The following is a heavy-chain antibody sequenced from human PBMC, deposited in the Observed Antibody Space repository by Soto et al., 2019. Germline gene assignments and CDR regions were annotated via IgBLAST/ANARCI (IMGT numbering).Heavy chain of an antibody. D-gene: IGHD2-2*01. Sequence: QLQVQESGPGLVKPSETLSLTCTVSSGSFSSGIYSWGWIRQPPGKGLEWIGSIYYSGDTYYNPSLKSRVTISVDTSNKQFSLKVSSVTATDTAVYYCARRGSCSSTSCYAFDFWAQGTLVTVSS. V-gene: IGHV4-39*01. J-gene: IGHJ4*02. CDR1: SGSFSSGIYS. CDR2: IYYSGDT. CDR3: ARRGSCSSTSCYAFDF.